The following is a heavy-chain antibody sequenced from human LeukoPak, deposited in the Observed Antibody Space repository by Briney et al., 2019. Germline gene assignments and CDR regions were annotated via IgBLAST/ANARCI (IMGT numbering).Heavy chain of an antibody. V-gene: IGHV4-59*12. CDR3: ARVPYYYGSGSFSY. Sequence: SETLSLTCTVSGGSISSYYWSWIRQPPGKGLEWIGYIYYSGSTNYNPSLKSRVTISVDTSQNHFSLKVTPVTAADTAVYYCARVPYYYGSGSFSYWGQGTLVTVSS. CDR2: IYYSGST. D-gene: IGHD3-10*01. CDR1: GGSISSYY. J-gene: IGHJ4*02.